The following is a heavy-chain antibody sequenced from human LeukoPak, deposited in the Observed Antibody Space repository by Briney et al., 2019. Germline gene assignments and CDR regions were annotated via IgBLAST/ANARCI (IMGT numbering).Heavy chain of an antibody. CDR1: GFTSGHIFTDYW. CDR2: INQDGSQT. V-gene: IGHV3-7*03. Sequence: GGSLRLSCVASGFTSGHIFTDYWMTWVRQVPGKGLEWVANINQDGSQTYYLDSVKARFTISRDNSKNTLYLQMNSLRAEDTAVYYCAREYPGPPAAGTRPSSDYYYGMDVWGQGTTVTVSS. J-gene: IGHJ6*02. CDR3: AREYPGPPAAGTRPSSDYYYGMDV. D-gene: IGHD6-13*01.